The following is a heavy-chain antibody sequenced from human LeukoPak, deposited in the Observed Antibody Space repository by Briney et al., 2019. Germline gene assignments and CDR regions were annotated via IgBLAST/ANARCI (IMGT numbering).Heavy chain of an antibody. D-gene: IGHD3-16*02. J-gene: IGHJ4*02. CDR2: INHSGST. V-gene: IGHV4-34*01. CDR3: ARGRYDYIWGSYREPLFDY. Sequence: PSETLSLTCAAYGGSFSDHYWSWIRQPPGKGLEWIGEINHSGSTKYNPSLKSRVTISVDTSNNHFSLKRSSVTAADTDVYYCARGRYDYIWGSYREPLFDYWGQGTLVTVSS. CDR1: GGSFSDHY.